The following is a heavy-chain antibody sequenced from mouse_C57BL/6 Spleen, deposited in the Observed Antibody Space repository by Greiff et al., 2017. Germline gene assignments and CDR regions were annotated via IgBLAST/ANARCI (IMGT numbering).Heavy chain of an antibody. D-gene: IGHD2-13*01. CDR3: ARYGFYGDVFAY. CDR1: GYTFTSYW. Sequence: VQLQQSGAELVKPGASVKMSCKASGYTFTSYWMTWVKQRPGQGLEWIGDINPGSGSTNYNEKFKGKATLTIDTSYSTAYMQLSSLTSEDSAVYDCARYGFYGDVFAYWGQVALVTVSA. J-gene: IGHJ3*01. CDR2: INPGSGST. V-gene: IGHV1-55*01.